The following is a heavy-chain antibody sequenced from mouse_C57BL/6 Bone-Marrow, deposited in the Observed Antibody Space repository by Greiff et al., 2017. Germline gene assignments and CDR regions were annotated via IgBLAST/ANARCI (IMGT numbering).Heavy chain of an antibody. CDR1: GYTFTSYW. CDR2: IYPSDSET. CDR3: TRSLIYYGTNY. D-gene: IGHD1-1*01. J-gene: IGHJ2*01. Sequence: VQLKQPGAELVRPGSSVKLSCKASGYTFTSYWMDWVKQRPGQGLEWIGNIYPSDSETHYNQKFKDKATLTVDKSSSTAYMQLSSLTSEDTAVYYCTRSLIYYGTNYWGQGTTLTVSS. V-gene: IGHV1-61*01.